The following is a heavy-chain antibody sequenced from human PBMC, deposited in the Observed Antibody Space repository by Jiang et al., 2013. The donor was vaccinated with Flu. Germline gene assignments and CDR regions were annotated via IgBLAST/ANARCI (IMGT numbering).Heavy chain of an antibody. D-gene: IGHD2-2*01. J-gene: IGHJ5*02. CDR2: IIPVFGTA. V-gene: IGHV1-69*01. CDR3: ARGSVLVIPTALGIYKYNWFDP. CDR1: GDSFSSYS. Sequence: SCKTSGDSFSSYSINWVRQAPGQGLEWMGEIIPVFGTATYAQKFQARVTITADESTSTVYMELSSLRSEDTAMYYCARGSVLVIPTALGIYKYNWFDPWGQGTLVTVSS.